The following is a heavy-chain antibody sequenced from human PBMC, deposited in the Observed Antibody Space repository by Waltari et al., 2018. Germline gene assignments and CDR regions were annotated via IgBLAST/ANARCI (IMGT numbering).Heavy chain of an antibody. V-gene: IGHV4-39*07. D-gene: IGHD2-2*02. CDR3: AGRPLYTVVWHGFDY. J-gene: IGHJ4*02. Sequence: LQLQESGPGLVKPSETLSLTCNVSNGSISPNTYYRAWIRQPPGKGLEWIGSIFYTGNVYYNPSLQSRVTMSVDTSRNQFSLKLRSVTAADTAVYYCAGRPLYTVVWHGFDYWGRGALVTVSS. CDR2: IFYTGNV. CDR1: NGSISPNTYY.